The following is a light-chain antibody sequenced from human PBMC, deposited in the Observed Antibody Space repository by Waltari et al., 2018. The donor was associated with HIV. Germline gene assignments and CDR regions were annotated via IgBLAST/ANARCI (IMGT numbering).Light chain of an antibody. CDR2: EVT. CDR1: SSDVGNYNL. Sequence: QSVLTQPAYVSGSPGQSITISCTGTSSDVGNYNLVSWYQQHPGKAPKLIIYEVTELPSGVSNRCSGFKSANTASLTISGVQAEDEADYYCFSYVGSSLWVFGGGTKLTGL. V-gene: IGLV2-23*02. CDR3: FSYVGSSLWV. J-gene: IGLJ3*02.